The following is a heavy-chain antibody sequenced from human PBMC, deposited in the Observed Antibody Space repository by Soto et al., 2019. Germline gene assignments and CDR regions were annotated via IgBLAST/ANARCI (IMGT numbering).Heavy chain of an antibody. Sequence: QLQLQESGPGLVKPSETLSLTCTVSGGSISSSSYYWGWIRQPPGKGLEWIGSIYYSGSTYYNPSLKSRVTISVDTSKNQFSLKLSSVTAADTAVYYCASHPPRIAVAAQFDYWGQGTLVTVSS. CDR2: IYYSGST. D-gene: IGHD6-19*01. V-gene: IGHV4-39*01. CDR1: GGSISSSSYY. J-gene: IGHJ4*02. CDR3: ASHPPRIAVAAQFDY.